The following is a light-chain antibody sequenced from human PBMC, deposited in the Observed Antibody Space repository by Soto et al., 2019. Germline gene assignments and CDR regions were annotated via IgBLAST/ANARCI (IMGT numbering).Light chain of an antibody. CDR2: RAS. Sequence: EVVVTQSPATLSVSPGDTATLSCRASQTVSSHLAWYQQKPGQAPRLLIYRASTRATGVPARFSGSGSGTEFTLTITSLQSEDFAVYYCQQYQNWPPLIFRGGTKVEIK. CDR1: QTVSSH. V-gene: IGKV3-15*01. CDR3: QQYQNWPPLI. J-gene: IGKJ4*01.